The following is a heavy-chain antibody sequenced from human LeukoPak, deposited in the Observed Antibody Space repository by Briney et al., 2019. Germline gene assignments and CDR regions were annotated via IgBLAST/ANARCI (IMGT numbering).Heavy chain of an antibody. J-gene: IGHJ4*02. CDR2: ITSSGDDT. CDR3: VLRYTNSWNFDF. Sequence: PGGSLRLSCAASGVTFRFYAMAWVRQAPGKGLEWVSGITSSGDDTYFADSVRGRFAISRDNSQSTLYLQMNSLRVDDTAVYYCVLRYTNSWNFDFWGQGTLVTVSS. V-gene: IGHV3-23*01. D-gene: IGHD3-9*01. CDR1: GVTFRFYA.